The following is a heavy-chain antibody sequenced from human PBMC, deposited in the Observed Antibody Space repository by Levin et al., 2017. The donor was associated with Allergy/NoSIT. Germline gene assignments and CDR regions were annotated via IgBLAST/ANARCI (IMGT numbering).Heavy chain of an antibody. V-gene: IGHV3-72*01. CDR3: AVDTTMDKFPQDY. J-gene: IGHJ4*02. CDR1: GFTFSDHY. D-gene: IGHD5-18*01. Sequence: RSGGSLRLSCAASGFTFSDHYMDWVRQAPGKGLEWVGRSRNKANSYTTEYAASVKGRFTISRDDSKSSLYLQMNSLKTEDTAVYHCAVDTTMDKFPQDYWGQGTLVTVSS. CDR2: SRNKANSYTT.